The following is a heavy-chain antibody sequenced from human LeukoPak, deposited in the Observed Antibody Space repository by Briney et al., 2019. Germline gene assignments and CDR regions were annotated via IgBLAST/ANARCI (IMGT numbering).Heavy chain of an antibody. V-gene: IGHV1-2*02. CDR1: GYTFTGYY. Sequence: GASVKVSCKASGYTFTGYYMHWVRQAPGQGLEWMGWINPNGGGTNCAQKFQGRVTMTRDTSISTAYMELSRLRSDDTAVYYCAREGIDYGDYPFDYWGQGTLVTVSS. D-gene: IGHD4-17*01. J-gene: IGHJ4*02. CDR3: AREGIDYGDYPFDY. CDR2: INPNGGGT.